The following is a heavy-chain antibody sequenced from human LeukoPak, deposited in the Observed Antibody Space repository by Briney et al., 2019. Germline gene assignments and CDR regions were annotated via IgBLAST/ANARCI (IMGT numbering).Heavy chain of an antibody. Sequence: GSLRLSCAASGFTFSDYYMSWIRQPPGKGLEWIGSILYTGNTYYNASLKSRVTISVDTSKNQFSLRLSSVTAADRAVYYCTRHEGSYFDKSGYTFEYWGQGIVVTVSS. J-gene: IGHJ4*02. V-gene: IGHV4-39*01. D-gene: IGHD3-22*01. CDR2: ILYTGNT. CDR1: GFTFSDYY. CDR3: TRHEGSYFDKSGYTFEY.